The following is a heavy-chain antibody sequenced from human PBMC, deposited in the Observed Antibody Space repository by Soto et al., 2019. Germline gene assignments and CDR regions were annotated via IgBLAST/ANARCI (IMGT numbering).Heavy chain of an antibody. CDR1: GYTFTSYD. D-gene: IGHD3-10*01. CDR3: ARGWNVLLWFGESRAGMDV. J-gene: IGHJ6*02. V-gene: IGHV1-8*01. Sequence: GGPVKVSCKASGYTFTSYDINWVRQATGQGLEWMGWMNPNSGNTGYAQKFQGRVTMTRNTSISTAYMELSSLRSEDTAVYYCARGWNVLLWFGESRAGMDVWGQGTTVTVSS. CDR2: MNPNSGNT.